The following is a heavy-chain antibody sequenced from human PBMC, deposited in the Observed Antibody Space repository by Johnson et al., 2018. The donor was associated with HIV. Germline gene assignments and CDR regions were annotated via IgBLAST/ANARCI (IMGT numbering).Heavy chain of an antibody. J-gene: IGHJ3*02. CDR2: RYSDGST. V-gene: IGHV3-66*01. D-gene: IGHD6-13*01. CDR1: GFTVSSNY. Sequence: VQLVESGGGLVQPGGSLRLSCAASGFTVSSNYMSWVRQVPGKGLEWVSSFRYSDGSTYYADSVKGRINISRDNAKKSLYLQMNSLRAEDTAVYYCARAPYSSSWYRDAFDIWGQGTMVTVSS. CDR3: ARAPYSSSWYRDAFDI.